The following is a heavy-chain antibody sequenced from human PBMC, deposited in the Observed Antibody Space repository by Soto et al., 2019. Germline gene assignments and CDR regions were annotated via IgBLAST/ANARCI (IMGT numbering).Heavy chain of an antibody. CDR2: ISGSDGST. D-gene: IGHD6-13*01. CDR1: XXXXXSXX. CDR3: ARDRERDAWYEDY. Sequence: EVQLLESGGGLVQPGGSLXXSXXXXXXXXXSXXXXXXXXAXXXXLEWVSVISGSDGSTYYADSVKGRFTISRDNSKNTLYLQMNSLRAEDTAVYYCARDRERDAWYEDYWGQGTLVTVSS. V-gene: IGHV3-23*01. J-gene: IGHJ4*02.